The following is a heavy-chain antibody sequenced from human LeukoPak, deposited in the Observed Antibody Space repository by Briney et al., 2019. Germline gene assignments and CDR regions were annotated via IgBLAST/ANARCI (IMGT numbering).Heavy chain of an antibody. CDR1: GGSISSYY. CDR3: ARAEGYSSGWGGTFDY. D-gene: IGHD6-19*01. CDR2: TYYSGST. Sequence: PSETLSLTCTVSGGSISSYYWSWIRQPPGKGLEWIGYTYYSGSTNYNPSLKSRVTISVDTSKNQFSLKLSSVTAADTAVYYCARAEGYSSGWGGTFDYWGQGTLVTVSS. J-gene: IGHJ4*02. V-gene: IGHV4-59*01.